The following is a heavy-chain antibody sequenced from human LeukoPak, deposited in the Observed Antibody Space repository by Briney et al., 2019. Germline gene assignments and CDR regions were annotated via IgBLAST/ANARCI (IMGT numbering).Heavy chain of an antibody. Sequence: SETLSLTCAVYGGSFSGYYWSWIRQPPGKGLEWIGEINHSGSTNYNPTLKSRVTISVDTSKNQFSLKLSSVTAADTAVYYCARGKRYSYGYGGPHDAFDIWGQGTMVTVSS. V-gene: IGHV4-34*01. CDR1: GGSFSGYY. CDR3: ARGKRYSYGYGGPHDAFDI. D-gene: IGHD5-18*01. CDR2: INHSGST. J-gene: IGHJ3*02.